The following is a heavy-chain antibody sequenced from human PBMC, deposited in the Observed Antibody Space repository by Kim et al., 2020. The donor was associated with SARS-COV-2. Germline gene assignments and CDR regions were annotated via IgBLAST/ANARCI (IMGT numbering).Heavy chain of an antibody. V-gene: IGHV3-21*01. J-gene: IGHJ4*02. CDR3: ARDDTAMAPDY. Sequence: IYYADSVKGRFTISRDNAKNSLYLQMNSLRAEDTAVYYCARDDTAMAPDYWGQGTLVTVSS. D-gene: IGHD5-18*01. CDR2: I.